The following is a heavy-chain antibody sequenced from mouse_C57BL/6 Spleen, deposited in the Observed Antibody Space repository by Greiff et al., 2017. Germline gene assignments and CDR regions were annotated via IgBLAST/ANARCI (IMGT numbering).Heavy chain of an antibody. CDR3: ARSYDGYYGYYAMDY. CDR2: ISSGSSTI. Sequence: EVKLVESGGGLVKPGGSLKLSCAASGFTFSDYGMHWVRQAPEKGLEWVAYISSGSSTIYYADTVKGRFTISRDNAKNTLFLQMTSLRSEDTAMYYCARSYDGYYGYYAMDYWGQGTSLTVSS. CDR1: GFTFSDYG. D-gene: IGHD2-3*01. J-gene: IGHJ4*01. V-gene: IGHV5-17*01.